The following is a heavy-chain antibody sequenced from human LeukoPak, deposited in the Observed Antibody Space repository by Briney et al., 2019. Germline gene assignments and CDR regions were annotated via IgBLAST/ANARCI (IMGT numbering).Heavy chain of an antibody. V-gene: IGHV1-8*03. D-gene: IGHD5-18*01. J-gene: IGHJ3*02. Sequence: ASVKVSCKASGYTFTSYDINWVRQATGQGLEWMGWMNPNSGNTGYAQKFQGRVTITRNTSISTAYMELSSLRSEDTAVYYWARMTEIQLWSSSDAFDIWGQGTMVTVSS. CDR3: ARMTEIQLWSSSDAFDI. CDR1: GYTFTSYD. CDR2: MNPNSGNT.